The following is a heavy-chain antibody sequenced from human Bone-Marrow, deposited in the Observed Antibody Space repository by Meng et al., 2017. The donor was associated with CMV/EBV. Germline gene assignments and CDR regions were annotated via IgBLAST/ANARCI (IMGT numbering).Heavy chain of an antibody. CDR3: ARLGYCSGGSCYKGQGSLQGVAFDI. V-gene: IGHV3-48*03. J-gene: IGHJ3*02. D-gene: IGHD2-15*01. CDR2: ISSSGSTI. CDR1: GFTFSSYE. Sequence: GESLKISCAASGFTFSSYEMNWVRQAPGKGLEWVSYISSSGSTIYYADSVKGRFTISRDNAKNSLYLQMNSLRAEDTAVYYCARLGYCSGGSCYKGQGSLQGVAFDIWGQGTMVTVSS.